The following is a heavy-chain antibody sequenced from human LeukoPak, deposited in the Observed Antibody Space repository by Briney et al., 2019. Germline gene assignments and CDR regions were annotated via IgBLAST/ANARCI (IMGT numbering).Heavy chain of an antibody. CDR3: ARQANYDFWSGYYGYGMDV. J-gene: IGHJ6*02. CDR1: GYSFTDYW. V-gene: IGHV5-51*01. Sequence: GESLKISCKGSGYSFTDYWIVWVRQMPGKGLEWMGMIYPGDSDITYSPSFQGQVTISADRSISTAYLQWSSLKASDTAIYYCARQANYDFWSGYYGYGMDVWGQGTTVTVSS. CDR2: IYPGDSDI. D-gene: IGHD3-3*01.